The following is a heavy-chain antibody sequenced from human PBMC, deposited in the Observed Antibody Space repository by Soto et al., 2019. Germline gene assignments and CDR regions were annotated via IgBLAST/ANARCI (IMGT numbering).Heavy chain of an antibody. J-gene: IGHJ4*02. CDR3: VKDMYEGSSGGSLDY. Sequence: ESGGGLVQPGRSLRLSCAASGFTFYDFPMHWVRQAPGKGLEWVSRISGTRNIIDYADSVKGRFIISRDNAKNSLYLQMNSLRPEDTDFYYCVKDMYEGSSGGSLDYWGQGTLVTVSS. CDR2: ISGTRNII. CDR1: GFTFYDFP. V-gene: IGHV3-9*01. D-gene: IGHD2-15*01.